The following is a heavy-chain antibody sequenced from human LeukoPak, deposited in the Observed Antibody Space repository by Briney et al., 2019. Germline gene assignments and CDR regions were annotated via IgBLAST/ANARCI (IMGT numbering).Heavy chain of an antibody. V-gene: IGHV4-59*01. J-gene: IGHJ4*02. CDR3: ARTAYYDILTGYYMGYYFDY. D-gene: IGHD3-9*01. Sequence: SETLSLTCTVSGGSISSYYWSWIRQPPGKGLEWIGYIYYSGGTNYNPSLKSRVTISVDTSKNQFSLKLSSVTAADTAVYYCARTAYYDILTGYYMGYYFDYWGQGTLVTVSS. CDR2: IYYSGGT. CDR1: GGSISSYY.